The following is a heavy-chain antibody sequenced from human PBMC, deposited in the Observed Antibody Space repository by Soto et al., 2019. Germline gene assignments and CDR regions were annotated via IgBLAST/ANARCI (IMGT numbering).Heavy chain of an antibody. V-gene: IGHV3-15*01. D-gene: IGHD2-15*01. CDR2: IKSKTDGGTT. J-gene: IGHJ5*02. CDR3: TTVPLYCSGGSCYFWFDP. Sequence: GGSLRLSCAASGFTFSNAWMSWVRQAPGKGLEWVGRIKSKTDGGTTDYAAPVKGRFTISRDDSKNTLYLQMNSLKTEDTAVYYCTTVPLYCSGGSCYFWFDPWGQGTLVTVSS. CDR1: GFTFSNAW.